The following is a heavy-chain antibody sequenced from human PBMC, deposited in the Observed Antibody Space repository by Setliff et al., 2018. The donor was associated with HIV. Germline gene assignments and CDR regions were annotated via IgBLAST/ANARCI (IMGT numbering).Heavy chain of an antibody. J-gene: IGHJ6*03. V-gene: IGHV4-31*11. CDR2: YYYSGFT. D-gene: IGHD4-17*01. CDR1: GGSITSSLYC. CDR3: ATPVTSRGYYYMDV. Sequence: LSLTCAVSGGSITSSLYCWTWIRQHPGKGLEWIGYYYYSGFTYYNPSLKSRLTISIDTSKNQFSLKLSSVTAADTAVYYCATPVTSRGYYYMDVWGKGTTVTVSS.